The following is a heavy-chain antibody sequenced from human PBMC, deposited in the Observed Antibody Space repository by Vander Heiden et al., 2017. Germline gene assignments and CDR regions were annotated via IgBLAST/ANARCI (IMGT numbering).Heavy chain of an antibody. Sequence: QVQLQQCGAGLLKPSATLSLTCAVYGGSFSGYYWSWIRQPPGKGLEWIGEINHSGSTNYNPSLKSRVTISVDTSKNQFSLKLSSVTAADTAVYYCARGGRYVLRFLTAFDYWGQGTLVTVSS. CDR2: INHSGST. J-gene: IGHJ4*02. CDR3: ARGGRYVLRFLTAFDY. CDR1: GGSFSGYY. V-gene: IGHV4-34*01. D-gene: IGHD3-3*01.